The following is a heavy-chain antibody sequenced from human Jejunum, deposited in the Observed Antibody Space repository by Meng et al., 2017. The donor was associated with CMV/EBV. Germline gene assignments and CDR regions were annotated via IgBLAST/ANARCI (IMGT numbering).Heavy chain of an antibody. CDR3: ATSLPDAWELLAY. Sequence: AGFGGSFSHYYWSWIRQPPGKGLEWIGEINYSGSTYYNPSLKSRVTISVDTSKNQFSLNLSSVTAADTAVYYCATSLPDAWELLAYWGQGNLVTVSS. CDR1: GGSFSHYY. V-gene: IGHV4-34*01. J-gene: IGHJ4*02. CDR2: INYSGST. D-gene: IGHD1-26*01.